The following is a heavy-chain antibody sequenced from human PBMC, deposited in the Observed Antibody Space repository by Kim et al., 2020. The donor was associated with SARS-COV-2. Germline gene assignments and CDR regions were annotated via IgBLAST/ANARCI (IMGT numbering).Heavy chain of an antibody. Sequence: SVKVSCKASGYTFTYRYLHWVRQAPGQALEWMGWITPFNGNTNYAQKFQDRVTITRDRSMSTAYMELSSLRSEDTAMYYCARAGGYGGNSGAFDIWGQGAMSTLS. D-gene: IGHD5-12*01. J-gene: IGHJ3*02. CDR1: GYTFTYRY. CDR3: ARAGGYGGNSGAFDI. V-gene: IGHV1-45*02. CDR2: ITPFNGNT.